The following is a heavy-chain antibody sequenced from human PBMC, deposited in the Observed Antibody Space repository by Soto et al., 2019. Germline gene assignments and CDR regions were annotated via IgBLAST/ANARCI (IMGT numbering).Heavy chain of an antibody. CDR2: IYYTGST. J-gene: IGHJ4*02. CDR3: AIRVVYGGNDY. V-gene: IGHV4-39*01. D-gene: IGHD2-15*01. Sequence: QLQLQESGPGLVKPSETLSLTCSVSGGSISSSGYYWGWIRQPPGKGLEWIGSIYYTGSTYYNPSLQSRVTISVDTSKNQFSVKLISVTAADTATDYCAIRVVYGGNDYWCQVTLVTVSS. CDR1: GGSISSSGYY.